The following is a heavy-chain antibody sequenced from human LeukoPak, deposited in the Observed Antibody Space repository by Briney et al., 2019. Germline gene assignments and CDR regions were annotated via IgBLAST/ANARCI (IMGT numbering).Heavy chain of an antibody. CDR2: IGGSGSST. CDR1: GFRFSNYG. D-gene: IGHD3-10*01. J-gene: IGHJ4*02. CDR3: AKLWFGELGAVYFDY. Sequence: GGSLRLSCAASGFRFSNYGMSWVRQAPGKGLEWVSGIGGSGSSTYYADSVKGRFTISRDNSKNTLYLQMNSLRAEDTAVYYCAKLWFGELGAVYFDYWGQGTLVTVSS. V-gene: IGHV3-23*01.